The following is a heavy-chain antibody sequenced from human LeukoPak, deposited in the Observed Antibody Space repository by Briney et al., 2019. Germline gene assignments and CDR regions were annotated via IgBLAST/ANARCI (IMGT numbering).Heavy chain of an antibody. CDR1: GYTFTDYY. Sequence: ASVKVSCKVSGYTFTDYYMHWVQQAPGKGLEWMGLVDPEDGETIYAGKFQGRVTITADTSTDTAYMELSSLRSEDTAVYYCAKSARYSTSDYWGQGTLVTVSS. CDR3: AKSARYSTSDY. D-gene: IGHD6-13*01. V-gene: IGHV1-69-2*01. CDR2: VDPEDGET. J-gene: IGHJ4*02.